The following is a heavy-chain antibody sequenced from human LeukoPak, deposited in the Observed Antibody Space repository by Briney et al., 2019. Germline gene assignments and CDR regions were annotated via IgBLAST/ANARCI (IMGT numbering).Heavy chain of an antibody. J-gene: IGHJ4*02. V-gene: IGHV3-30*02. CDR1: ALTFNSCG. CDR3: AKDRSYYDSGGFRNFDY. CDR2: IRNDGSNS. Sequence: GGSLRLSCAASALTFNSCGMHWVRQAPGKGLEWVAFIRNDGSNSYYADSVKGRFTISRDNSKNTLYLQMNSLRPEDTAVYYCAKDRSYYDSGGFRNFDYWGQGTLVTVSS. D-gene: IGHD3-22*01.